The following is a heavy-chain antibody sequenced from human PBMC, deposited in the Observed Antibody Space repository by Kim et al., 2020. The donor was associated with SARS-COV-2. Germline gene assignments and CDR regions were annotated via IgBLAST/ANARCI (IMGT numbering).Heavy chain of an antibody. V-gene: IGHV3-53*04. D-gene: IGHD2-15*01. J-gene: IGHJ5*02. CDR3: ARDSCSGGSCYFWFDP. Sequence: SVKGRFTISRHNSKNTLYLQMNSLRAEDTAVYYCARDSCSGGSCYFWFDPWGQGTLVTVSS.